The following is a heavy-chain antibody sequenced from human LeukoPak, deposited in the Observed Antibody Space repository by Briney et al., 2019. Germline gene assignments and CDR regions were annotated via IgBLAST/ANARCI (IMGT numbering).Heavy chain of an antibody. CDR1: GLSFSNAW. CDR2: IYSGGST. J-gene: IGHJ4*02. Sequence: PGGSLRLSCAASGLSFSNAWLSWVRQVPGKGLEWVSVIYSGGSTYYADSVKGRFTISRHNSKNTLYLQMNSLRAEDTAVYYCARVAAGIYDSSGYYLRDFDYWGQGTLVTVSS. CDR3: ARVAAGIYDSSGYYLRDFDY. D-gene: IGHD3-22*01. V-gene: IGHV3-53*04.